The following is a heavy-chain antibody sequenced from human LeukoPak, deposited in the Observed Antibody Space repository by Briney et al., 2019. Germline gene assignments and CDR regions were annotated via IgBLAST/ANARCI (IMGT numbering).Heavy chain of an antibody. D-gene: IGHD1-1*01. CDR2: IYPVDSDT. CDR3: ARRRPDDGLLDF. V-gene: IGHV5-51*01. CDR1: GFSFTSYW. J-gene: IGHJ4*02. Sequence: GESLKISCKGSGFSFTSYWIGWVRQMPGKGLEWMGIIYPVDSDTRYSPSFQGQVTISADKSISTAYLKWSSLKVSDSAMYCCARRRPDDGLLDFWGQGTLVTVSS.